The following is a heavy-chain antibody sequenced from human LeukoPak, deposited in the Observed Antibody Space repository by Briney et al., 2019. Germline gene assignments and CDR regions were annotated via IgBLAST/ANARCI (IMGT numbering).Heavy chain of an antibody. Sequence: SETLSLTCTVSGGSISSYYWSWIRQPPGKGLDWIGFIYHNGRTDYNPSLKSRVTISVDTSKNQFSLRLISVTAADTAVYYCAREGGYLQLRYFDYWGQGTLVTVSS. CDR2: IYHNGRT. CDR3: AREGGYLQLRYFDY. J-gene: IGHJ4*02. CDR1: GGSISSYY. D-gene: IGHD5-24*01. V-gene: IGHV4-59*12.